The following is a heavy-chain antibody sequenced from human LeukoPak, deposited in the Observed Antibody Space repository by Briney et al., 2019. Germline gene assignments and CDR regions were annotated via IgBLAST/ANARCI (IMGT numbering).Heavy chain of an antibody. CDR2: ISAYNGNT. V-gene: IGHV1-18*01. CDR1: GYTFTSYG. D-gene: IGHD6-6*01. CDR3: ARDVEYSSPSSFFDY. J-gene: IGHJ4*02. Sequence: ASVKVSCKASGYTFTSYGISWVRQPPGQGLEWMGWISAYNGNTNYAQKLQGRVTMTTDTSTSTAYMNLRSLRSDDTAVYYCARDVEYSSPSSFFDYWGQGTLVTVSS.